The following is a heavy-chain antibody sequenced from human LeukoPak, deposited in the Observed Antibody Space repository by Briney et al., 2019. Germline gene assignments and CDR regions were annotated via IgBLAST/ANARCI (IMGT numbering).Heavy chain of an antibody. CDR1: RFTFSNYW. J-gene: IGHJ4*02. CDR3: AKEDTAGITPVLDY. Sequence: GGSLRLSCAASRFTFSNYWMSWVRQAPGKGLEWVSSISGNGGTTYFADSVKGRFSISRDNSKNTLHLQMNSLRAEDTAVYYCAKEDTAGITPVLDYWGQGTLVTVSS. CDR2: ISGNGGTT. V-gene: IGHV3-23*01. D-gene: IGHD5-18*01.